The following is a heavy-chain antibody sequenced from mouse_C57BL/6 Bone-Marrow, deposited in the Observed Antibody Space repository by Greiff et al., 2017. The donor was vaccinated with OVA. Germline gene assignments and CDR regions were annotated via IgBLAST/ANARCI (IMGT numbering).Heavy chain of an antibody. CDR2: IDPSDSYT. V-gene: IGHV1-59*01. CDR3: ARGGLRRGVAY. Sequence: QVQLKQPGAELVRPGTSVKLSCKASGYTFTSYWKHWVKQRPGQGLEWIGVIDPSDSYTNYNQKFKGKATLTVDTSSSTAYMQLSSLTSEDTAVYYCARGGLRRGVAYGGQGTRITVTA. CDR1: GYTFTSYW. D-gene: IGHD2-4*01. J-gene: IGHJ3*01.